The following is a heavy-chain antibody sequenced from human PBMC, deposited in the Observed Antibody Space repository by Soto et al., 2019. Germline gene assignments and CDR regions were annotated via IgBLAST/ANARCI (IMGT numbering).Heavy chain of an antibody. V-gene: IGHV3-9*01. D-gene: IGHD5-12*01. CDR1: GFTFDDYA. J-gene: IGHJ5*02. Sequence: EVQLVESGGGLVQPGRSLRLSCAASGFTFDDYAMHWVRQAPGKXXXXXXXXXXNSGSIGYAQSVKGRFTISRDNAKNSXXLXXXXXXAXXXXXXXXXXXXLXYSGYDLVYXQPNWFDPWGQGTLVTVSS. CDR3: XXXXLXYSGYDLVYXQPNWFDP. CDR2: XXXNSGSI.